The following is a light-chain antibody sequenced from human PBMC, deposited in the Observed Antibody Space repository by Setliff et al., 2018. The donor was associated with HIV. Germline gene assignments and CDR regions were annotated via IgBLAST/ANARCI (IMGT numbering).Light chain of an antibody. CDR3: QSYYSSLSGSV. CDR2: GNS. Sequence: QSVLTQPPSVSGAPGQRVTISCTGSRSNIGAGYDVHWYQQLPGTAPKLLIYGNSNRPSGVPDRFSGSKSGTSASLAINGLQAEDEADYYCQSYYSSLSGSVFGTGTKVTVL. V-gene: IGLV1-40*01. CDR1: RSNIGAGYD. J-gene: IGLJ1*01.